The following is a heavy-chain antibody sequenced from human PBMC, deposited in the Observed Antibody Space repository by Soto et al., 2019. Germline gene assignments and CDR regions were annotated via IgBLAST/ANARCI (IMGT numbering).Heavy chain of an antibody. CDR2: IIPIFGTA. D-gene: IGHD3-16*02. Sequence: QVQLVQSGAEVKKPGSSVKVSCKASGGTFSSYAISWVRQAPGQGLEWMGGIIPIFGTANYAQKFQGRVTITADESTSKAYMELSSLRSEDTAVYYCARRMITFGGVIVMENWFDPWGQGTLVTVSS. J-gene: IGHJ5*02. CDR1: GGTFSSYA. CDR3: ARRMITFGGVIVMENWFDP. V-gene: IGHV1-69*12.